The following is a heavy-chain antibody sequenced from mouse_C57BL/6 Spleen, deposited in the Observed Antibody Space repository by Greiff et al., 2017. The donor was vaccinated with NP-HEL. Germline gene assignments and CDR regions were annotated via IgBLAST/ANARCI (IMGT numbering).Heavy chain of an antibody. D-gene: IGHD2-4*01. J-gene: IGHJ2*01. Sequence: VQRVESGAELARPGASVKLSCKASGYTFTSYGISWVKQRTGQGLEWIGEIYPRSGNTYYNEKFKGKATLTADKSSSTAYMELRSLTSDDSAVYFCARSGNDYDGYYFDYWGQGTTLTVSS. CDR2: IYPRSGNT. CDR1: GYTFTSYG. CDR3: ARSGNDYDGYYFDY. V-gene: IGHV1-81*01.